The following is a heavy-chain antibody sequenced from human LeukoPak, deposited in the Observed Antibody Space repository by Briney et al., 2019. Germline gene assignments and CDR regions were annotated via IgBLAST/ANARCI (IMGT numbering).Heavy chain of an antibody. CDR2: ISYDGSNK. CDR3: AKDLPDSSGPGN. CDR1: GFTFSSYG. V-gene: IGHV3-30*18. Sequence: GGSLRLSCAASGFTFSSYGMHWVRQAPGKGLEWVAVISYDGSNKYYADSVKGRFTISRDNPKNTLYLQMNSLRAEDTAVYYCAKDLPDSSGPGNWGQGTLVTVSS. J-gene: IGHJ4*02. D-gene: IGHD6-19*01.